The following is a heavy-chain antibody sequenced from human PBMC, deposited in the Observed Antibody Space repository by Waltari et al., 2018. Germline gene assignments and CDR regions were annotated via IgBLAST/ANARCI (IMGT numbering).Heavy chain of an antibody. CDR2: ITTGGAP. V-gene: IGHV3-23*01. CDR1: GFTCSTYA. D-gene: IGHD3-10*02. J-gene: IGHJ4*02. Sequence: EVSLLESGGGLVQPGGSLRLSCPASGFTCSTYAMSWVRRTPGKGLEWVAGITTGGAPYYTDAVKGRFTISRDNSKNTLYLQMNSLRAEDTALYYCAKEAPLVQGFLWADFWGQGTLVTVSS. CDR3: AKEAPLVQGFLWADF.